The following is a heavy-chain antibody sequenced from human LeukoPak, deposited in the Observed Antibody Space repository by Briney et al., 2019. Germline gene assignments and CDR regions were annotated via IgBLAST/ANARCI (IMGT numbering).Heavy chain of an antibody. D-gene: IGHD3-3*01. CDR2: IKSKTDGGTT. CDR1: GFTFSNAW. V-gene: IGHV3-15*01. CDR3: AKDKDFWSGYYRGVPYYYGLDV. Sequence: GGSLRLSCAASGFTFSNAWMSWVRQAPGKGLEWVGRIKSKTDGGTTDYAAPVKGRFNISRDDSKNTLYLQMNSLRPEDTALYYCAKDKDFWSGYYRGVPYYYGLDVWGQGTTVTVSS. J-gene: IGHJ6*02.